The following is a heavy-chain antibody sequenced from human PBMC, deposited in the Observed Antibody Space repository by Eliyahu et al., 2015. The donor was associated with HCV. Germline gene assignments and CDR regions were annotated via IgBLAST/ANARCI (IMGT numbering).Heavy chain of an antibody. V-gene: IGHV4-59*01. CDR2: IHYSGST. D-gene: IGHD6-19*01. CDR3: ASGGGGIAVTGTGGWFDP. CDR1: GGXITTYY. Sequence: QVQLQESGPGLVKPSXTLSLTCTVSGGXITTYYWSWIRPPPGKGLEWIGYIHYSGSTNYNPSLKSRVTISVDTSKNQFSLNLTSVTAADTAMYYCASGGGGIAVTGTGGWFDPWGQGTLVTVSS. J-gene: IGHJ5*02.